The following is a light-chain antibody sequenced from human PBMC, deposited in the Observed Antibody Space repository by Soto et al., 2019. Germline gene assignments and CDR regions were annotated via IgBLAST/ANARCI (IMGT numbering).Light chain of an antibody. J-gene: IGKJ2*01. CDR2: AAS. Sequence: DIQMTQSPSSLSASVGDSVTITCRASQSISSYLNWYQQKPGKAPNLLIYAASSLQSGVPSRFSGSGSGTDFTLTISSLQPEDFATYYCQQSYSTPLTFGRGTKLEIK. V-gene: IGKV1-39*01. CDR3: QQSYSTPLT. CDR1: QSISSY.